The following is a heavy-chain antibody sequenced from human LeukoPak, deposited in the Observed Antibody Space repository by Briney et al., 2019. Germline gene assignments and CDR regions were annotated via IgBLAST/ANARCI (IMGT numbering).Heavy chain of an antibody. J-gene: IGHJ5*02. V-gene: IGHV4-39*07. Sequence: SETLSLTCTVSGGSISSSIYYWGWIRQPPGKGLEWIGSIYYSGSTYYNPSLKSRVTISVDTSKNQFSLKLSSVTAADTAVYYCARGIDFWSGYNWFDPWGQGTLVTVSS. D-gene: IGHD3-3*01. CDR1: GGSISSSIYY. CDR3: ARGIDFWSGYNWFDP. CDR2: IYYSGST.